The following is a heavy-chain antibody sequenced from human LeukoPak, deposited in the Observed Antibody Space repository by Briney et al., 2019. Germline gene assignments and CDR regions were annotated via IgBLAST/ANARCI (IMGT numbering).Heavy chain of an antibody. J-gene: IGHJ6*02. Sequence: KSSETLSLTCTVSGGSISSGGYYWSWIRQHPGRGLEWIGYIYYSGSTYYNPSLKSRVTISVNTAKNQFSLKLSSVTAADTAVYYCARDLLLAYCGGDCYSNYYYYYGMDVWGQGTTVTVSS. CDR2: IYYSGST. V-gene: IGHV4-31*03. CDR3: ARDLLLAYCGGDCYSNYYYYYGMDV. D-gene: IGHD2-21*02. CDR1: GGSISSGGYY.